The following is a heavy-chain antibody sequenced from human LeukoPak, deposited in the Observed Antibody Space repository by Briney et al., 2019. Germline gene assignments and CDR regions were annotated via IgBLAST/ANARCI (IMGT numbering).Heavy chain of an antibody. Sequence: GGSLRLSCAASGFTFSTSWMTWVRQAPGKGLEWVANIKQDGSDTHYVGSVEGRFTVSRDNAKNSLYLQMNSLRAEDTAVYFCARDPYSGNYGALDIWGQGTMVSVSS. J-gene: IGHJ3*02. CDR1: GFTFSTSW. CDR3: ARDPYSGNYGALDI. V-gene: IGHV3-7*05. D-gene: IGHD1-26*01. CDR2: IKQDGSDT.